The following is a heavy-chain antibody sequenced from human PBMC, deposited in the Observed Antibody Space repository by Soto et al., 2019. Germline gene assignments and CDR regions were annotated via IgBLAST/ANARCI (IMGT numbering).Heavy chain of an antibody. CDR2: IYYSGST. V-gene: IGHV4-31*03. CDR1: GGSISSGGYY. J-gene: IGHJ5*02. CDR3: ARSKWNYVEGWFDP. D-gene: IGHD1-7*01. Sequence: PSETLSLTCTVSGGSISSGGYYWSWIRQHPGKGLEWIGYIYYSGSTYYNPSLKSRVTISVDTSKNQFSLKLSSVTAADTAVYYCARSKWNYVEGWFDPWGQGTLVTVSS.